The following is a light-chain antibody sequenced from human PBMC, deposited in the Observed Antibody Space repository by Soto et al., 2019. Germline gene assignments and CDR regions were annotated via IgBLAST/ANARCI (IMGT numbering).Light chain of an antibody. CDR3: HQYGSSPPYT. V-gene: IGKV3-20*01. J-gene: IGKJ2*01. CDR2: GSS. CDR1: QSVTNNY. Sequence: EVVLTQSPGTLSLSPGESATLSCRASQSVTNNYFAWYQQKPGQAPRLLIFGSSDRATGIPDRFSGSGSGTEFTLTISRLEPEDFAVYYCHQYGSSPPYTFGQGTKLELK.